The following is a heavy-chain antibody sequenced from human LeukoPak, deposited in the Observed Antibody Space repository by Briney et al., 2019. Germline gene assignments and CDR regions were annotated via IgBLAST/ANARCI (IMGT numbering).Heavy chain of an antibody. Sequence: SQTLSLTCTVSGGSISSGSYYWSWIRQPAGKGLEWIGRIYTSGSTNYNPSLKSRVTISVDTSKNQFSLKLSSVTAADTAVYYCARDPTSHTATRWFDPWGQGTLVTVSS. D-gene: IGHD1-1*01. CDR3: ARDPTSHTATRWFDP. V-gene: IGHV4-61*02. CDR1: GGSISSGSYY. J-gene: IGHJ5*02. CDR2: IYTSGST.